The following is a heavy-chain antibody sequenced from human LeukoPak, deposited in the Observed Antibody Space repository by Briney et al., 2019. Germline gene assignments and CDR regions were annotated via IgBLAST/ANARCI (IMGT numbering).Heavy chain of an antibody. J-gene: IGHJ4*02. Sequence: GGSLRLSCATSGFTFSSYSMNWVRQAPGKGLEGVSYISSGSTTIYYADSVKGRFTISRDNAKNSLYLQMNSLRAEDTAVYYCARDVEQWLVRVYYFDYWGQGTLVTVSS. CDR1: GFTFSSYS. D-gene: IGHD6-19*01. CDR2: ISSGSTTI. V-gene: IGHV3-48*01. CDR3: ARDVEQWLVRVYYFDY.